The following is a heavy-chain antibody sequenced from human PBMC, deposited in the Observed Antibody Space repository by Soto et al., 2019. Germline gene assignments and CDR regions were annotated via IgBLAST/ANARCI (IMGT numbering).Heavy chain of an antibody. Sequence: SETLSLTSPVSGCSISSSIYYWGWIRQPPGKGLEWIGSIYYSGSTYYNPSLKSRVTISVDTSKNQFSLKLSSVTAADTAVYYCARLGCSGGSCYYYYYMDVWGKGTTVTVS. CDR1: GCSISSSIYY. V-gene: IGHV4-39*01. D-gene: IGHD2-15*01. J-gene: IGHJ6*03. CDR2: IYYSGST. CDR3: ARLGCSGGSCYYYYYMDV.